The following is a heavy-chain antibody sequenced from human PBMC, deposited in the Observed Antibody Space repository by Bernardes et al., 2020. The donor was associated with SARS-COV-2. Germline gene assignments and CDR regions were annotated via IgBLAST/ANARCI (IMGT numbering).Heavy chain of an antibody. Sequence: WGSLRLSCAVSGFTFSSYQMNWVRQAPGKGLEWVSYISGSASTIYYADSVMGRFTISRDNAQNSLYLQMNSLRAEDTAVYYCARGDYGDYDGLLEYWGQGTLVTVSS. J-gene: IGHJ4*02. V-gene: IGHV3-48*03. CDR3: ARGDYGDYDGLLEY. D-gene: IGHD4-17*01. CDR2: ISGSASTI. CDR1: GFTFSSYQ.